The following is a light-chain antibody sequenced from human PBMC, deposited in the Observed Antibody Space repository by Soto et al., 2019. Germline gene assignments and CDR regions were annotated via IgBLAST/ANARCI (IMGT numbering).Light chain of an antibody. CDR1: QSISSY. Sequence: DVKMTQSPSSLSASVGDRVTITCRASQSISSYLNWYQQKPGKAPELLIYAASTLQSGVPSGFSGSGSGTEFTLTISSLQPEDFATYYCQQLKSYPRTFGQGTKVDIK. J-gene: IGKJ1*01. CDR2: AAS. V-gene: IGKV1-9*01. CDR3: QQLKSYPRT.